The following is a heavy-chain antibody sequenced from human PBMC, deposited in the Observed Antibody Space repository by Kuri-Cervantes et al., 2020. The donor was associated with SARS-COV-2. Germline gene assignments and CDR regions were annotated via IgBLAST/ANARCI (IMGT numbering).Heavy chain of an antibody. CDR2: INHSGST. V-gene: IGHV4-34*01. D-gene: IGHD3-3*01. J-gene: IGHJ3*01. Sequence: SETLSLTCAVYGGSFSGYYWSWIRQPPGKGLEWIGKINHSGSTNYNPSLKSRVTISVDTSKNHFSLRLSSVTAADTAVYYCARGRGVADDFNFWGQGTMVTVSS. CDR3: ARGRGVADDFNF. CDR1: GGSFSGYY.